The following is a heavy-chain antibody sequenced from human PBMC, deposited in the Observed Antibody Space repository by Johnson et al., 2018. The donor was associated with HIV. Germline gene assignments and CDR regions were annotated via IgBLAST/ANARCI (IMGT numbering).Heavy chain of an antibody. CDR2: IRYDGSNK. Sequence: QVQLVESGGGVVRPGGSLRLSCEASGFTFSTYDIHWVRQAPGKGLAWVSFIRYDGSNKYYTDSVKGRFTIYRANSKNTLYLQMNSLRAEHTAVYYCAKHGRNGIAAAEPPAFDIWGQGTMVTVSS. CDR1: GFTFSTYD. CDR3: AKHGRNGIAAAEPPAFDI. J-gene: IGHJ3*02. D-gene: IGHD6-13*01. V-gene: IGHV3-30*02.